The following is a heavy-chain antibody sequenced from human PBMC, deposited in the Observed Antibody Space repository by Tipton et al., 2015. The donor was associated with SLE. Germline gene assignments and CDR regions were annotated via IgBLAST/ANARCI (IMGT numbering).Heavy chain of an antibody. Sequence: SLRLSCAASGFTFSSYGLHWVRQAPGKGLEWVAFIRYDGSNKYYADSVKGRFTISRDNSKNTLYLQMNSLRAEDTAVYYCAKVGAVAGTNVDYWGQGTLVTVSS. J-gene: IGHJ4*02. CDR3: AKVGAVAGTNVDY. V-gene: IGHV3-30*02. D-gene: IGHD6-19*01. CDR2: IRYDGSNK. CDR1: GFTFSSYG.